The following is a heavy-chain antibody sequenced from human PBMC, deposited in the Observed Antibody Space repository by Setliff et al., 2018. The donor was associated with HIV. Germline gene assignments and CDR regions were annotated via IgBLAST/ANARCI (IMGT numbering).Heavy chain of an antibody. V-gene: IGHV1-69*13. J-gene: IGHJ4*02. CDR1: GGTFSSYA. CDR3: ASGSHGEGATDY. Sequence: ASVKVSCKASGGTFSSYAISWVRQAPGQGLEWMGGIIPIFGTANYAQKFQGRVTITADESTNTAYMELSSLRSEDTAVYYCASGSHGEGATDYWGLGTLVTV. CDR2: IIPIFGTA. D-gene: IGHD1-26*01.